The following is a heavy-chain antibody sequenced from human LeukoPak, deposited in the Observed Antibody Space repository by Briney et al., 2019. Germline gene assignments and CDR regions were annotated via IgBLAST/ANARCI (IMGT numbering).Heavy chain of an antibody. D-gene: IGHD2-2*01. CDR1: GFTVTTKS. CDR2: FYSPGST. Sequence: GSLRLSCAASGFTVTTKSMAWVRQAPGRGLEWVAVFYSPGSTYYADSVHGRFTISRDNSLNTLFLQMNSLRVEDTAVYYCASARESCIGSTCYEYFHHWGQGTPLTVSS. V-gene: IGHV3-53*01. J-gene: IGHJ1*01. CDR3: ASARESCIGSTCYEYFHH.